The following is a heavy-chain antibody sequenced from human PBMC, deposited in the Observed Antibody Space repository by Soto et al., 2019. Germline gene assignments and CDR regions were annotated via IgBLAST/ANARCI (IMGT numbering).Heavy chain of an antibody. CDR1: GFTFSNAW. D-gene: IGHD3-3*01. Sequence: EVQLVESGGGLVKPGGSLRLSCAASGFTFSNAWMSWVRQAPGKWLEWVGRIKSNTDGGTTDYAAPVKGRFTISRDDSKNTLYLQMNSLETEDTAVYYCTTDSLVLRFLEWAFDPWGQGTLVTVSS. J-gene: IGHJ5*02. CDR3: TTDSLVLRFLEWAFDP. V-gene: IGHV3-15*01. CDR2: IKSNTDGGTT.